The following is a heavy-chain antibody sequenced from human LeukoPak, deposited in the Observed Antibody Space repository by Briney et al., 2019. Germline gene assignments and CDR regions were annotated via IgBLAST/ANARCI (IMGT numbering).Heavy chain of an antibody. D-gene: IGHD6-13*01. CDR2: VYYTGIT. J-gene: IGHJ6*03. V-gene: IGHV4-59*01. Sequence: SETLSLTCTVSGASITTYYWGWIRQPPGKGLERVGYVYYTGITNYNPSLNGRVTISVDTSKNQFSLKLTSVTAADTAVYYCAREYSSSLNYYYYMDVWGKGTTVTVSS. CDR3: AREYSSSLNYYYYMDV. CDR1: GASITTYY.